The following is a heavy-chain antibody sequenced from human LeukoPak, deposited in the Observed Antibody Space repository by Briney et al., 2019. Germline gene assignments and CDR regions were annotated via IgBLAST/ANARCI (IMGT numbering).Heavy chain of an antibody. Sequence: GSLRLSCAGSGFTFSNYALSWVRQAPGKGLEWIGSIYYSGSTYYNPSLKSRVTLSVDTSKNQFSLKLSSVTAADTAVYYCASACSSTSCYVDYYGMDVWGQGTTVTVSS. V-gene: IGHV4-38-2*01. CDR3: ASACSSTSCYVDYYGMDV. D-gene: IGHD2-2*01. CDR1: GFTFSNYA. CDR2: IYYSGST. J-gene: IGHJ6*02.